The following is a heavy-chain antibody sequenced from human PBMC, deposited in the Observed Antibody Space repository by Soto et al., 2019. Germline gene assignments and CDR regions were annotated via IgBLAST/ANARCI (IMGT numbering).Heavy chain of an antibody. J-gene: IGHJ4*02. Sequence: SETLSLTCTVSGGSISSSSYYWGWLRQPPGKGLEWIGSIYYSGSTYYNPSLKSRVTISVDTSKNQYSVELSSGTAADTAVYYCASVSMVFDYWGQGTLVTV. CDR1: GGSISSSSYY. CDR2: IYYSGST. V-gene: IGHV4-39*07. CDR3: ASVSMVFDY. D-gene: IGHD3-10*01.